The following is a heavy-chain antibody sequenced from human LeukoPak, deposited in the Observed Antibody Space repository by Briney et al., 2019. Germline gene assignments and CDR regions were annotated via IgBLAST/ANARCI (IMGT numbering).Heavy chain of an antibody. CDR1: GGSISSYY. CDR2: IHYTGST. J-gene: IGHJ5*02. D-gene: IGHD3-10*01. CDR3: ARGGYYGSGNDFRFDP. Sequence: SETLSLTCTVSGGSISSYYWSWIRQSPGKGLECIGYIHYTGSTNSNPSLQSRVAISVETSTNQFSLKLKSVTAADTAVYYCARGGYYGSGNDFRFDPWGQGTLVTVSS. V-gene: IGHV4-59*01.